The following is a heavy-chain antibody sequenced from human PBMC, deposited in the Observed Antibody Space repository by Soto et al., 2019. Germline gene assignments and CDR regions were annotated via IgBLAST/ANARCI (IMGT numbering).Heavy chain of an antibody. CDR1: GFTFSNAW. V-gene: IGHV3-15*07. D-gene: IGHD3-10*01. J-gene: IGHJ5*02. CDR2: IKSKTDGGTT. CDR3: TTDPPLFWFGSSIP. Sequence: GGSLRLSCAASGFTFSNAWMNWVRQAPGKGLEWVGRIKSKTDGGTTDYAAPVKGRFTISRDDSKNTLYLQMNSLKTEDTAVYYCTTDPPLFWFGSSIPWGQGTLVTVSS.